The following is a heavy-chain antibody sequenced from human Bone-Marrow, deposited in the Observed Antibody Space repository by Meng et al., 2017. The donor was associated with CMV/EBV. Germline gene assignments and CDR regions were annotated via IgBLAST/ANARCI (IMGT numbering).Heavy chain of an antibody. CDR1: GYSFTSYW. CDR2: IDPSDSDT. Sequence: KVSCKGSGYSFTSYWIGWVRQMPGKGLEWMGIIDPSDSDTRYSPSLQGQVTISADKSIRTAYLQWSSLKASDTAIYYCARHYGDYLNDTFAIWGQGTWVTVSS. V-gene: IGHV5-51*01. CDR3: ARHYGDYLNDTFAI. J-gene: IGHJ3*02. D-gene: IGHD4-11*01.